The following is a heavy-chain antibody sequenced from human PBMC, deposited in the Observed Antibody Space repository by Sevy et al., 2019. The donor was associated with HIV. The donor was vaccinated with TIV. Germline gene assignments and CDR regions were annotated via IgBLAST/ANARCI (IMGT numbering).Heavy chain of an antibody. CDR3: ARVFDSEGAFDL. Sequence: GGSLRLSCAASRLTFSSSSVNWVRQAPGKGLEWVSYISSSSTTIYYADSVKGRFTISRDNAKNSLYLQMNSLRDEDTAVYYCARVFDSEGAFDLWGQGTMVTVSS. CDR2: ISSSSTTI. D-gene: IGHD2-21*01. CDR1: RLTFSSSS. V-gene: IGHV3-48*02. J-gene: IGHJ3*01.